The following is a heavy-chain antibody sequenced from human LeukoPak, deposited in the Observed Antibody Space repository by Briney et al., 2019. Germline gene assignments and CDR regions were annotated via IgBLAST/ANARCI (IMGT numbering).Heavy chain of an antibody. D-gene: IGHD3-22*01. CDR3: ARGKSGYYNLEFDY. Sequence: PSETLSLTCTVSGGSISSYYWSWIRQPPGKGLEWIGYIYYSGSTNYNPSLKSRVTISVDTSKNQFSLKLSSVTAADTAVYYCARGKSGYYNLEFDYWGQGTLVTVSS. J-gene: IGHJ4*02. CDR1: GGSISSYY. CDR2: IYYSGST. V-gene: IGHV4-59*01.